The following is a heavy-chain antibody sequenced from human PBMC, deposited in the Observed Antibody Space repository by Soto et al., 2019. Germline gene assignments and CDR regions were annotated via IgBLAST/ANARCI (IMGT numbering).Heavy chain of an antibody. CDR2: IYYSGST. Sequence: RQPPGKGLEWIGYIYYSGSTYYNPSLKSRVTISVDRSKNQFSLKLSSVTAADTAVYYCARTGDYDYFDYWGQGTLVTVSS. V-gene: IGHV4-30-2*01. D-gene: IGHD4-17*01. J-gene: IGHJ4*02. CDR3: ARTGDYDYFDY.